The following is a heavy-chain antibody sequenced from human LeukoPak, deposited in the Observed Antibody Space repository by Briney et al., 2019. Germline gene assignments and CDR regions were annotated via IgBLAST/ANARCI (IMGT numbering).Heavy chain of an antibody. CDR1: GFTFSSYA. CDR2: IYYSGST. J-gene: IGHJ4*02. Sequence: GSLRLSCAASGFTFSSYAMSWVRQAPGKGLEWVGDIYYSGSTNYNPSLHSRVTISVDTSKNQFSLKLSSVTAADTAVYYCARAKVGYSSSWYTSDYWGQGTLVTVSS. V-gene: IGHV4-59*01. CDR3: ARAKVGYSSSWYTSDY. D-gene: IGHD6-13*01.